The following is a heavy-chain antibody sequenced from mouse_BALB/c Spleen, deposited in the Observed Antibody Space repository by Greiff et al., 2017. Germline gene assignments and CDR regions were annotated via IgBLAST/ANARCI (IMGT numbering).Heavy chain of an antibody. Sequence: DVKLVESGGGLVKPGGSLKLSCAASGFTFSSYAMSWVRQTPEKRLEWVASISSGGSTYYPDSVKGRFTISRDNARNILYLQMSSLRSEDTAMYYCARKDYGSSYVDYAMDYWGQGTSVTVSS. CDR3: ARKDYGSSYVDYAMDY. J-gene: IGHJ4*01. CDR1: GFTFSSYA. V-gene: IGHV5-6-5*01. CDR2: ISSGGST. D-gene: IGHD1-1*01.